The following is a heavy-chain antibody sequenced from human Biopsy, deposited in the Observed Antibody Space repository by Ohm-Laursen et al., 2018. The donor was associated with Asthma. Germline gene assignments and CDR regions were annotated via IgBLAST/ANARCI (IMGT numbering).Heavy chain of an antibody. CDR2: ISYDGSIT. D-gene: IGHD2-15*01. V-gene: IGHV3-30*03. CDR1: GFAFRSYA. CDR3: GIVVAANPFQGDC. J-gene: IGHJ4*02. Sequence: RSLRLFCAASGFAFRSYAMNWVRQAPGKGLEWVAVISYDGSITHYADSVKGRFTISRDNSKNTVYLDISSLRIEDTAVFYCGIVVAANPFQGDCWGQGTLVTVSS.